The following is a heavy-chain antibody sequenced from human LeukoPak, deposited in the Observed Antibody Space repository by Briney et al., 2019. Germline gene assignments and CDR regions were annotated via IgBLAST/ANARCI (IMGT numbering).Heavy chain of an antibody. J-gene: IGHJ6*04. CDR2: ITSDGGST. V-gene: IGHV3-64D*06. Sequence: PAGSLRLSCSVSGFTFSNYAMHWVRQAPGKGLEYVSAITSDGGSTYYADSVKGRFTISRDNSKNTLYLQMSSLRGEDTAVYYCVKAYCSSTSCYYYYYGMDVWGKGTTVTVSS. CDR1: GFTFSNYA. D-gene: IGHD2-2*01. CDR3: VKAYCSSTSCYYYYYGMDV.